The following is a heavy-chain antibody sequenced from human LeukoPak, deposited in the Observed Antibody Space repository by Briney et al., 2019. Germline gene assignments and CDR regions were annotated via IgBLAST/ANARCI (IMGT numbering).Heavy chain of an antibody. CDR3: ARWLDGFTPLDF. CDR1: GFTFSSYS. J-gene: IGHJ4*02. CDR2: ISTSGRYI. Sequence: GGSLRLSCAASGFTFSSYSMNWVRQAPGKGLEWVASISTSGRYINYAGSVRGRFTIPRDNRKNLVFLQMNSLRVEDTATYYCARWLDGFTPLDFWGQGALVTVSS. D-gene: IGHD6-19*01. V-gene: IGHV3-21*04.